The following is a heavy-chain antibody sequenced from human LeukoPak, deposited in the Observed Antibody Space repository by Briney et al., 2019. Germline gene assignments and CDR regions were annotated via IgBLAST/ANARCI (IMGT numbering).Heavy chain of an antibody. Sequence: GGSLRLSCAASGFTVSNSYMAWVRQAPGKGLEWVSAISGSGGSTYYADSVKGRFTISRDNSKNTLYLQMNSLRAEDTAVYYCAKFTFGGLLYNYGMDVWGQGTTVTVSS. J-gene: IGHJ6*02. D-gene: IGHD3-10*01. CDR3: AKFTFGGLLYNYGMDV. V-gene: IGHV3-23*01. CDR2: ISGSGGST. CDR1: GFTVSNSY.